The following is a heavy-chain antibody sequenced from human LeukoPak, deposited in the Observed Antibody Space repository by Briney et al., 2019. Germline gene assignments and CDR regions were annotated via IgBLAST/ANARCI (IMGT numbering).Heavy chain of an antibody. CDR3: ARASYGSGSYYYMDV. J-gene: IGHJ6*03. Sequence: ASVKVSCKVSGYTLTELSMHWVRQAPGKGLEWMGWMNPNSGNTGYAQKFQGRVTMTRDMSTSTVYMELSSLRSEDTAVYYCARASYGSGSYYYMDVWGKGTTVTVSS. D-gene: IGHD3-10*01. V-gene: IGHV1-8*01. CDR2: MNPNSGNT. CDR1: GYTLTELS.